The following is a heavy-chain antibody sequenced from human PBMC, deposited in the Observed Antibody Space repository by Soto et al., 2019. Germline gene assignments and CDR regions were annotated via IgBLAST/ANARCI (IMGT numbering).Heavy chain of an antibody. Sequence: PSETLSLTCAVSGGSISSGNWWSWVRQPPGKGLEWIGEIYHSGSTNYNPSLKSRVTISVDKSKNQFSLKLSSVTAADTAVYYCARGNADSSGYYSNWYFDLWGRGTLVTVS. V-gene: IGHV4-4*02. CDR2: IYHSGST. D-gene: IGHD3-22*01. CDR3: ARGNADSSGYYSNWYFDL. CDR1: GGSISSGNW. J-gene: IGHJ2*01.